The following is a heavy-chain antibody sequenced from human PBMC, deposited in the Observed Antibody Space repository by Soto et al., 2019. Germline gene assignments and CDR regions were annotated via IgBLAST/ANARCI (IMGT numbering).Heavy chain of an antibody. D-gene: IGHD3-3*01. J-gene: IGHJ6*03. Sequence: GGSLRLSCATSGFTFSSYAMAWVRQAPGKGLEWVSAISGSGGITYHAASVKGRFSISRDNSRNMLYLQMNSLGAEDTAVYYCARAAHYDFWSGYYYMDVWGIGTTVTVSS. V-gene: IGHV3-23*01. CDR3: ARAAHYDFWSGYYYMDV. CDR1: GFTFSSYA. CDR2: ISGSGGIT.